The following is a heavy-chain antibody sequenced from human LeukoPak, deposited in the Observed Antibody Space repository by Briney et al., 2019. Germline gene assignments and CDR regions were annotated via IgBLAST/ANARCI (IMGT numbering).Heavy chain of an antibody. CDR2: IWYDGSNK. CDR3: AKDTTTSRRGFDY. Sequence: GRSLRLSCAASGFTFCIYGMHWVRQAPGKGLEWVAVIWYDGSNKYYADSVKGRFTISRDNSKNTLYLQMNSLRAEDTAVFYCAKDTTTSRRGFDYWGQGILVTVSS. J-gene: IGHJ4*02. D-gene: IGHD3-10*01. CDR1: GFTFCIYG. V-gene: IGHV3-33*06.